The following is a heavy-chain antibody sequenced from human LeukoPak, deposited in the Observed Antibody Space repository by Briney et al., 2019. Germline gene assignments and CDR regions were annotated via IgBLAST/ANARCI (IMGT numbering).Heavy chain of an antibody. CDR3: TAVGWENAWGEFYY. CDR2: MRSKAYGGTT. D-gene: IGHD3-16*01. V-gene: IGHV3-49*04. Sequence: PGGSLRLSCTASGFTFCYYTVNWVRQAPGKGPEWVGFMRSKAYGGTTEYATSLKGRFTISRDDSKNIAYLQMNSLNTEDTAVYYFTAVGWENAWGEFYYWGQGTLVTVFS. CDR1: GFTFCYYT. J-gene: IGHJ4*02.